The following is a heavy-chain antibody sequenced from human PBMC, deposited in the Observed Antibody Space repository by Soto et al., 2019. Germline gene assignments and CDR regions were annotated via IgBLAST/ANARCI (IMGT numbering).Heavy chain of an antibody. CDR2: IIPMFGTA. V-gene: IGHV1-69*12. J-gene: IGHJ6*02. D-gene: IGHD7-27*01. CDR3: AAHFHWGPYYYYYGMDV. CDR1: GGTLSNYA. Sequence: QVQLVQSGAEVKKPGSSVKVSCKASGGTLSNYAISWVRQAPGQGLEWMGGIIPMFGTANYAQKFQGRVTITADEATSTAAMELSSLRSEDTAVYYCAAHFHWGPYYYYYGMDVWGQGTTVTVSS.